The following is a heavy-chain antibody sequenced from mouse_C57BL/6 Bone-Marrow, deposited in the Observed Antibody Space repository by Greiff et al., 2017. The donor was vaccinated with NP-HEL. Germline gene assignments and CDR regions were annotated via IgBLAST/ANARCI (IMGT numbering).Heavy chain of an antibody. CDR2: ISGGGGNT. Sequence: EVQVVESGGGLVKPGGSLKLSCAASGFTFSSYTMSWVRQTPEKRLEWVATISGGGGNTYYPDSVKGRFTISRDNAKNTLYLQMSSLRSEDTALYYCARYDGYYPHYYAMDYWGQGTSVTVSS. V-gene: IGHV5-9*01. D-gene: IGHD2-3*01. CDR3: ARYDGYYPHYYAMDY. J-gene: IGHJ4*01. CDR1: GFTFSSYT.